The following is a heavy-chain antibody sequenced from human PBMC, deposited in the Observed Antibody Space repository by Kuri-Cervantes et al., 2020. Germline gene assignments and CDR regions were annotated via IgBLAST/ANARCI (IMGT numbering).Heavy chain of an antibody. D-gene: IGHD5-24*01. J-gene: IGHJ4*02. Sequence: GGSLRLSCAASGFTFTRYWMTWFRQAPGKGLEWVANTKQDGSEKYYVDSVKGRFTISRDNAKNSLYLQMNSLRAEDTALYYCAKDMRGRDGYNWLYFDYWGQGTLVTVSS. CDR2: TKQDGSEK. CDR1: GFTFTRYW. V-gene: IGHV3-7*03. CDR3: AKDMRGRDGYNWLYFDY.